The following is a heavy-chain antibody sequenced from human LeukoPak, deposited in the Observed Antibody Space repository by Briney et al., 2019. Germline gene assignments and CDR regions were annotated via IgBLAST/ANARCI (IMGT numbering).Heavy chain of an antibody. D-gene: IGHD1-26*01. J-gene: IGHJ4*02. CDR2: ITASGTAM. CDR1: GFTFSSYP. V-gene: IGHV3-48*02. CDR3: ASSGSYRFDY. Sequence: GGSLRLSCAASGFTFSSYPMHWVRQAPGKGLEWVSHITASGTAMFYADSVKGRFTISRDNAKNSLYLQMNSLRDEDTAVYCASSGSYRFDYWGQGTLVTVSS.